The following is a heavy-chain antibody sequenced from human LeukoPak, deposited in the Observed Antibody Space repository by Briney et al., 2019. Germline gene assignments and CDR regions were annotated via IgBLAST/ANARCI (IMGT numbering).Heavy chain of an antibody. CDR3: ARVDYCSKGVCVNFDY. J-gene: IGHJ4*02. CDR1: GYTFTGHY. Sequence: ASVKVSCKASGYTFTGHYMHWVRQAPGQGLERMGWINPNSGGTKYAQKFQDRVTMTRDTSISTAYMELSRLRSDDTAVYFCARVDYCSKGVCVNFDYWGQGTLVTVSS. D-gene: IGHD2-8*01. CDR2: INPNSGGT. V-gene: IGHV1-2*02.